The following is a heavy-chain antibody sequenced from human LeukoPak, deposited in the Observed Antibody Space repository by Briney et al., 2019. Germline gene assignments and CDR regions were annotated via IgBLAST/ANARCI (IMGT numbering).Heavy chain of an antibody. CDR2: ISAHNGNT. D-gene: IGHD1-26*01. CDR1: GYTFTSYG. V-gene: IGHV1-18*01. Sequence: ASVKVSCKASGYTFTSYGISWVRQAPGQGLEWMGWISAHNGNTNYAQKLQGRITMTTDTSTSTAYMELRSLRSDDTAVYYCARDAFPSGSYSAADYWGQGTLVTVSS. CDR3: ARDAFPSGSYSAADY. J-gene: IGHJ4*02.